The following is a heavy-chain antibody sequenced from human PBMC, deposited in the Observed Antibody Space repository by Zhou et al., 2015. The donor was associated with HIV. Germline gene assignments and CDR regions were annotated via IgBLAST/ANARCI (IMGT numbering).Heavy chain of an antibody. V-gene: IGHV3-30*18. J-gene: IGHJ6*03. CDR1: GFTFSSYG. D-gene: IGHD3-16*01. Sequence: QVQLVESGGGVVQPGRSLRLSCAASGFTFSSYGMHWVRQAPGKGLEWVAVISYDGSNKYYADSVKGRFTISRDNSKNTLYLQMNSLRAEDTAVYYCAKDSKYGGHYYYMDVWGKGTTVTVSS. CDR3: AKDSKYGGHYYYMDV. CDR2: ISYDGSNK.